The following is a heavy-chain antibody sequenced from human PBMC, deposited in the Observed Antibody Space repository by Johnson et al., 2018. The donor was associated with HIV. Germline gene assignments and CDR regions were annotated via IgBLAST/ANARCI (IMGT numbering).Heavy chain of an antibody. D-gene: IGHD5/OR15-5a*01. V-gene: IGHV3-30*04. CDR3: ASVRVSNYDEAFDI. CDR1: GFTFSSYA. CDR2: ISYDGSNK. J-gene: IGHJ3*02. Sequence: VQVVESGGGVVQPGRSLRLSCAASGFTFSSYAMHWVRQAPGKGLEWVAVISYDGSNKYYADSVKGRFTISRDNSKNTLYLQMNSLRSEDTAVYYCASVRVSNYDEAFDIWGQGTMVTVSS.